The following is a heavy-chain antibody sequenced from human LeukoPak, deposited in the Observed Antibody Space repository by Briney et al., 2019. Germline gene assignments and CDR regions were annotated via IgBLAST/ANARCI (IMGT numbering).Heavy chain of an antibody. CDR1: GFTLSDYN. V-gene: IGHV3-11*01. CDR3: ARARYSSSWYDY. D-gene: IGHD6-13*01. CDR2: ISGSGSTI. J-gene: IGHJ4*02. Sequence: GGSLRLSCAASGFTLSDYNMGWIRQAPGKGLEWVSYISGSGSTITYADSVKGRFTISRDNAKNSPYLQMNSLRAEDTAVYYCARARYSSSWYDYWGQGTLVTVSS.